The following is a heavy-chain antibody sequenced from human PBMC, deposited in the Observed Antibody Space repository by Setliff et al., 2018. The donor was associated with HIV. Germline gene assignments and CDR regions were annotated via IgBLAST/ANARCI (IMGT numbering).Heavy chain of an antibody. V-gene: IGHV4-59*11. CDR2: IHYTGSN. Sequence: SETLSLTCTVSCDSINTHYWSWIRHLPGKGLEWIGYIHYTGSNFYNPSLTDRLTLSVDTSDNQFSLKLTSVTAADTAVYYCARGGNSRAAWFDSWGQGTLVTVSS. CDR1: CDSINTHY. CDR3: ARGGNSRAAWFDS. J-gene: IGHJ5*01. D-gene: IGHD5-12*01.